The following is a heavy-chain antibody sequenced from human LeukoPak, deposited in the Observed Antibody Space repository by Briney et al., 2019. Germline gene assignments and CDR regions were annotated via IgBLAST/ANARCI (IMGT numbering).Heavy chain of an antibody. Sequence: GESLKISCKGSGYSFTSYWIAWVRQMPGKGREWMGIIYPGDADTRHRQSFQRQVTISADKPISTAYLQWSSLKASDTAMYYCARYSSGWPFFDYWGQGTLVTVSS. CDR3: ARYSSGWPFFDY. CDR2: IYPGDADT. V-gene: IGHV5-51*04. D-gene: IGHD6-19*01. J-gene: IGHJ4*02. CDR1: GYSFTSYW.